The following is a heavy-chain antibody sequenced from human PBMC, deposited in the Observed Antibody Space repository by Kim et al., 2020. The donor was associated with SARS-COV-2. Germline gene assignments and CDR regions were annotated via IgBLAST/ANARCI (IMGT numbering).Heavy chain of an antibody. D-gene: IGHD3-3*01. CDR1: GDSVSSNSAA. Sequence: SQTLSLTCAISGDSVSSNSAAWNWIRQSPSRGLEWLGRTYYRSKWYIDYAVSVKSRITINPDTSKNQFSLQLNSVTPEDTAVYYCAREHLGPRDFWSGYYYNWFDPWGQGTLVTVSS. CDR3: AREHLGPRDFWSGYYYNWFDP. V-gene: IGHV6-1*01. J-gene: IGHJ5*02. CDR2: TYYRSKWYI.